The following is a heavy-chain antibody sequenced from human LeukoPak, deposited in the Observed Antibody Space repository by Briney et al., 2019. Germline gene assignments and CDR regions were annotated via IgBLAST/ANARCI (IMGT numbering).Heavy chain of an antibody. CDR3: ARDFSMITFGGVIRWFDP. Sequence: PSETLSLTCTVSGSSISSYYWSWIRQPPGKGLEWIGYIYYSGSTNYNPSLKSRVTISVDTSKNQFSLKLSSVTAADTAVYYCARDFSMITFGGVIRWFDPWGQGTLVTVSS. D-gene: IGHD3-16*02. J-gene: IGHJ5*02. CDR1: GSSISSYY. CDR2: IYYSGST. V-gene: IGHV4-59*01.